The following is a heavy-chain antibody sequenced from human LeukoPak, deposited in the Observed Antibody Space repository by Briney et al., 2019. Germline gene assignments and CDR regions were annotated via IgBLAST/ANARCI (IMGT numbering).Heavy chain of an antibody. D-gene: IGHD4-17*01. Sequence: GGSLRLSCAASGFTFSSYAMSWVRQAPGKGLEWVSAISGSGGSTYYADSVKGRFTISRDNSKNTLYLQMNSLRAEDTAVYYCAKCANDYGDYTYYFDYWGQGTLVTVSS. CDR2: ISGSGGST. CDR1: GFTFSSYA. CDR3: AKCANDYGDYTYYFDY. J-gene: IGHJ4*02. V-gene: IGHV3-23*01.